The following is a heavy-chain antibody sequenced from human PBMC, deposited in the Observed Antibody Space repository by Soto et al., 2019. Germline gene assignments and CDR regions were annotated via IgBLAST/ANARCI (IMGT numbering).Heavy chain of an antibody. D-gene: IGHD6-19*01. CDR2: TYYRSKWYN. Sequence: SQTLSLTCAISGDSVSSNSAAWNWIRQSPSRGLELLGRTYYRSKWYNDYAVSVKSRITIKPDTSKNQFSLQLNSVTPEDTAVYYCARSASSSGWYGDWFDPWGRGTLVTLSS. J-gene: IGHJ5*02. CDR3: ARSASSSGWYGDWFDP. V-gene: IGHV6-1*01. CDR1: GDSVSSNSAA.